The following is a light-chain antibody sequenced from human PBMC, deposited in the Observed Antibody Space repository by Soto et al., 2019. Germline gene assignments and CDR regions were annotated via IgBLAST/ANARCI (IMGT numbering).Light chain of an antibody. CDR3: HQYGSSPST. J-gene: IGKJ5*01. CDR1: QSVSSNS. CDR2: VAS. Sequence: EIVLTQSPGTLPLSPGERATISCRASQSVSSNSLAWYQQKPGQAPRVLMYVASSRATGIPDRFSASGSGTDFTLTTSTLAPAEFAGEDCHQYGSSPSTFGQGTRLDIK. V-gene: IGKV3-20*01.